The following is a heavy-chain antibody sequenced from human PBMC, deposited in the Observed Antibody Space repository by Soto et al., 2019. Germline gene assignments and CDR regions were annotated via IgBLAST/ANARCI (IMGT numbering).Heavy chain of an antibody. D-gene: IGHD3-3*02. CDR3: ARVSPPRPHYWYFDL. CDR2: ISSSSSTI. J-gene: IGHJ2*01. CDR1: GFTFSSYS. V-gene: IGHV3-48*02. Sequence: PGGSLRLSCAASGFTFSSYSMNWVRQAPGKGLEWVSYISSSSSTIYYADSVKGRFTISRDNAKNSLYLQMNSLRDEDTAVYYCARVSPPRPHYWYFDLWGRGTLVTVSS.